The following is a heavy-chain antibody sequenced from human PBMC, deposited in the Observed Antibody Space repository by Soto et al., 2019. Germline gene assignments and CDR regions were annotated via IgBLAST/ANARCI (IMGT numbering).Heavy chain of an antibody. CDR2: IYYSGST. D-gene: IGHD4-17*01. CDR1: GGSISSGDYY. Sequence: SETLSLTCTVSGGSISSGDYYWSWIRQPPGKGLEWIGYIYYSGSTYYNPSLKSRVTISVDTSKNQFSLKLSSVTAADTAVYYCARDRLTTVTMYYYYYYGMDVWGQGTTVTVSS. J-gene: IGHJ6*02. CDR3: ARDRLTTVTMYYYYYYGMDV. V-gene: IGHV4-30-4*01.